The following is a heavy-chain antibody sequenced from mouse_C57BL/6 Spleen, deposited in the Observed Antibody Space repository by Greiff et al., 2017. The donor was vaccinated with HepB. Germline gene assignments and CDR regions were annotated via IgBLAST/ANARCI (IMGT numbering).Heavy chain of an antibody. CDR2: ISSGSSTI. Sequence: EVQGVESGGGLVKPGGSLKLSCAASGFTFSDYGMHWVRQAPEKGLEWVAYISSGSSTIYYADTVKGRFTISRDNAKNTLFLQMTSLRSEDTAMYYCARRGYYYGSSPEYCDVWGTGTTVTVSS. CDR3: ARRGYYYGSSPEYCDV. J-gene: IGHJ1*03. V-gene: IGHV5-17*01. D-gene: IGHD1-1*01. CDR1: GFTFSDYG.